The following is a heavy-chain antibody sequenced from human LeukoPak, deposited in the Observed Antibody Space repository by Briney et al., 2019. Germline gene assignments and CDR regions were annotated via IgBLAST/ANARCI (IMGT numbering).Heavy chain of an antibody. V-gene: IGHV3-33*06. J-gene: IGHJ4*02. CDR2: IWNDGSNK. CDR1: GFTFSSYG. D-gene: IGHD5-24*01. Sequence: PGRFLRLSCAASGFTFSSYGVHWVRQAPGKGLEWLATIWNDGSNKYYVDSVKGRFTISRDNSKNTLNLQMNSLRAEDTAVYYCAKDLRGDGYNYDYWGQGTLVTVST. CDR3: AKDLRGDGYNYDY.